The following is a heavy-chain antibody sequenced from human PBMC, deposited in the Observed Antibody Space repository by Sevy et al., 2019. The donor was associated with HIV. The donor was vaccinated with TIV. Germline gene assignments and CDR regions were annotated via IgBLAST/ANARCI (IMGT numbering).Heavy chain of an antibody. CDR3: VKGPDPAGTTAYGMDV. Sequence: GGSLRLSCAASGFTFKNFGMHWVRQAPGKGLEWVTFIRYDGSTKYYADSVRGRFTISRDNSKRTLYLQMNSLRPADTAVYYCVKGPDPAGTTAYGMDVWGQGTTVAVSS. J-gene: IGHJ6*02. V-gene: IGHV3-30*02. CDR2: IRYDGSTK. CDR1: GFTFKNFG. D-gene: IGHD3-10*01.